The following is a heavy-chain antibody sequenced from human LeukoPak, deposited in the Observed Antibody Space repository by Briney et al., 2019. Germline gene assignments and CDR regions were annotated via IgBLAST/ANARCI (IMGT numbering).Heavy chain of an antibody. CDR2: ISASGRTT. Sequence: PGGSLRLSCAASGFTFSTSAMSWVRQAPGKGLEWVSGISASGRTTNYADSVRGRLTISRDNSKNTLYLQMNSLRAEDTAVYYCARDSNGNNGDLDYWGQGTLVTVSS. CDR1: GFTFSTSA. V-gene: IGHV3-23*01. D-gene: IGHD4-17*01. CDR3: ARDSNGNNGDLDY. J-gene: IGHJ4*02.